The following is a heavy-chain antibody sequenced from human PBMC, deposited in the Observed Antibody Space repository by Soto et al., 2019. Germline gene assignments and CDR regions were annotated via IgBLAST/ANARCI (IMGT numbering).Heavy chain of an antibody. J-gene: IGHJ6*02. V-gene: IGHV4-59*01. Sequence: QVQLQESGPGLVKPSETLSLNCTVSGGSISSYYWSWIRQPPGKGLEWIGYIYYSGSTNYNPSLKSRVTISVDTSKIQFSLKLSSVTAADTAVYYCARGWGSKGGVDVLGQGTTVTVSS. D-gene: IGHD7-27*01. CDR1: GGSISSYY. CDR2: IYYSGST. CDR3: ARGWGSKGGVDV.